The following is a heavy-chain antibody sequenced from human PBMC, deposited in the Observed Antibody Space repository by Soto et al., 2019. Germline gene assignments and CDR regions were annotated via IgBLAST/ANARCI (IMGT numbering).Heavy chain of an antibody. CDR2: IIPIFGTA. J-gene: IGHJ3*02. CDR1: GGTFSSYA. CDR3: ARGAVAATKAFDI. V-gene: IGHV1-69*13. Sequence: GASVKVSCKASGGTFSSYAISWVRQAPGQGLEWMGGIIPIFGTANYAQKLQGRVTITADESTSTAYMELSSLRSEDTAVYYCARGAVAATKAFDIWGQGTMVTVSS. D-gene: IGHD6-19*01.